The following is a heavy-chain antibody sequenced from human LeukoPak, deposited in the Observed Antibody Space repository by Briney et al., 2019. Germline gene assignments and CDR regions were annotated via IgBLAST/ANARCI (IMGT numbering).Heavy chain of an antibody. Sequence: GGSLRLSCVDSGFTFTNAWMSWVRQAPGKGLEWIGRIKSKTDGETTNYAEPARGRFTISRDDSKSAVYLQMNSLKIEDTAVYYCTTDLGTYYHGSQRLIPIDYWGQGTLVTVSS. CDR1: GFTFTNAW. D-gene: IGHD3-10*01. V-gene: IGHV3-15*01. CDR3: TTDLGTYYHGSQRLIPIDY. J-gene: IGHJ4*02. CDR2: IKSKTDGETT.